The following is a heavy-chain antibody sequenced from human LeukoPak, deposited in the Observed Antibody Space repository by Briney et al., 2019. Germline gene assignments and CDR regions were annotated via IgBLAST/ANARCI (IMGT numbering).Heavy chain of an antibody. CDR3: ARVRTSVTNHFDY. CDR2: INQDGSGK. J-gene: IGHJ4*02. D-gene: IGHD4-11*01. CDR1: GFTFSTYW. Sequence: PGESLRLSCAASGFTFSTYWMSWVRQAPGKGLEWVANINQDGSGKYYVDSVKGRFTISRDNAKNSLYLQMNSLRAEDTAVYYCARVRTSVTNHFDYWGQGTQVTVSS. V-gene: IGHV3-7*05.